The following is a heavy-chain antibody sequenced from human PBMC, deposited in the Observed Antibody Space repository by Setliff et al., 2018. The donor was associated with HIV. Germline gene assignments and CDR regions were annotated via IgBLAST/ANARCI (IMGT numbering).Heavy chain of an antibody. J-gene: IGHJ4*02. CDR3: ARARSLRFSKSPSFNYFDV. D-gene: IGHD3-10*01. Sequence: PSETLSLTCLVFGYAITNGNYWAWIRQSPGKGLEGIGSIYSTGHTYNNPSHKGRLTMSVDTAKNRFALKLISVTAADTVVYYCARARSLRFSKSPSFNYFDVWGQGALVTVS. V-gene: IGHV4-38-2*02. CDR1: GYAITNGNY. CDR2: IYSTGHT.